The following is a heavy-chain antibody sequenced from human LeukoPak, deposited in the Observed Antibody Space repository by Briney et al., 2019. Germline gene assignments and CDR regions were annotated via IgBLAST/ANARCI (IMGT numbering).Heavy chain of an antibody. D-gene: IGHD6-19*01. Sequence: GGSLRLSCAASGFTFSSYAMSWVRQAPGRGLEGVSAISGSVGSTYYADSVKGGFTISRDNAKNSLYLQMNSLRAEDTAVYYCAREGYSSGWYKPDAFDIWGQGTMVTVSS. V-gene: IGHV3-23*01. CDR3: AREGYSSGWYKPDAFDI. CDR2: ISGSVGST. CDR1: GFTFSSYA. J-gene: IGHJ3*02.